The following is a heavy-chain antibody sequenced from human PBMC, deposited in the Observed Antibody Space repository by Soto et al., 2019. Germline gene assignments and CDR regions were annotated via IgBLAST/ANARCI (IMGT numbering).Heavy chain of an antibody. V-gene: IGHV1-69*13. J-gene: IGHJ6*02. Sequence: GASVKVSCKPSGGTFSSYAISWVRQAPGQGLEWMGGIIPIFGTANYAQKFQGRVTITADESTSTAYMELSSLRSEDTAVYYCARMVVVVVAATSYYYYGMDVWGQGTTVTVSS. CDR3: ARMVVVVVAATSYYYYGMDV. CDR1: GGTFSSYA. D-gene: IGHD2-15*01. CDR2: IIPIFGTA.